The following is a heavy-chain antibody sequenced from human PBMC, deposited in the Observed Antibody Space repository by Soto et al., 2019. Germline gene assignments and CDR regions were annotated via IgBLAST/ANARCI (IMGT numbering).Heavy chain of an antibody. CDR2: ISDDGTNK. J-gene: IGHJ3*01. CDR1: GFTLSNYG. CDR3: ANAYLARSKVFGS. D-gene: IGHD2-2*01. Sequence: GGSLRLSCAVYGFTLSNYGMHWVRQAPGKGLEWVALISDDGTNKYFVDSVKGRFTISRDNSRNMVCLQMNRLRAEDTAVYYFANAYLARSKVFGSWGHGTFVTVSS. V-gene: IGHV3-30*18.